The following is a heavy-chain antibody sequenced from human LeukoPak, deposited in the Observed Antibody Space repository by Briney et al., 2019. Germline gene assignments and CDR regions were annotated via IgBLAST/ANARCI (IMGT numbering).Heavy chain of an antibody. Sequence: PGGSLTLSCAASVFPVRSNYMSWAPHAPGKGLEGVGDIYSGGSTYYADSVKGRFTISRDNSKNTLYLQMNSLRAEDTAVYYCARSIDSSGYYYVSLDYWGQGTLVTVSS. CDR2: IYSGGST. CDR3: ARSIDSSGYYYVSLDY. J-gene: IGHJ4*02. CDR1: VFPVRSNY. V-gene: IGHV3-53*01. D-gene: IGHD3-22*01.